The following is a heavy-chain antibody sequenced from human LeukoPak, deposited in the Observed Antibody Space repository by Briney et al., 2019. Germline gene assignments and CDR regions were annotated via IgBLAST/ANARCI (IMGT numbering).Heavy chain of an antibody. CDR1: GFTFSSYW. J-gene: IGHJ6*03. V-gene: IGHV3-7*01. Sequence: GGSLRLSCAASGFTFSSYWMSWVRQAPGKGLEWVANIKQDGSEKYYVDSVKGRFTISRDNAKNSLYPQMNSLRAEDTAVYYCARVLGYYYMDVWGKGTTVTVSS. CDR3: ARVLGYYYMDV. CDR2: IKQDGSEK. D-gene: IGHD7-27*01.